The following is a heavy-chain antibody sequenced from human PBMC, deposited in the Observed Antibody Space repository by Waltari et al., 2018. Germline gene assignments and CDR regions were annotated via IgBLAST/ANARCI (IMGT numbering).Heavy chain of an antibody. CDR2: INQDGSTK. D-gene: IGHD1-7*01. V-gene: IGHV3-7*04. CDR1: GFTFVNYW. CDR3: ARVVSRTRQFDP. Sequence: EVQLVESGGGLVQPGGSLRLSCEASGFTFVNYWMSWVRQAPGKGLEWVANINQDGSTKNSMDSVKGRFTISRDNADNSLYLQLNSLRAEDTAFYYCARVVSRTRQFDPWGQGTLVTVSP. J-gene: IGHJ5*02.